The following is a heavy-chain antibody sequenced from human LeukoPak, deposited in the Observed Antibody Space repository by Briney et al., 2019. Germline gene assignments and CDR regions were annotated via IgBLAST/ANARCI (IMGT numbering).Heavy chain of an antibody. D-gene: IGHD5-18*01. Sequence: QTGGSLTLSCAASGFTFSSYAMHWVRQAPGKGLEWVAVISYDGSNKYYADSVKGRFTISRDNSKNTLYLQMNGLRAEDTAVYYCARDFSLQLTEFDYWGQGTLVTVSS. CDR2: ISYDGSNK. J-gene: IGHJ4*02. V-gene: IGHV3-30-3*01. CDR1: GFTFSSYA. CDR3: ARDFSLQLTEFDY.